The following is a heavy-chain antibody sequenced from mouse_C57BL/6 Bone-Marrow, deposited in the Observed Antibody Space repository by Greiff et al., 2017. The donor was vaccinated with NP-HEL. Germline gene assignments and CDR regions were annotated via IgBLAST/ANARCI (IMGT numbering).Heavy chain of an antibody. CDR2: INPSTGGT. D-gene: IGHD1-1*01. J-gene: IGHJ2*01. Sequence: VQLQQSGPELVKPGASVKISCKASGYSFTGYYMNWVKQSPEKSLEWIGEINPSTGGTTYNQKFKAKATLTVDKSSSTAYMQLKSLTSEDSAVYSCAECGYGLDYWGRGTTLTVSS. V-gene: IGHV1-42*01. CDR1: GYSFTGYY. CDR3: AECGYGLDY.